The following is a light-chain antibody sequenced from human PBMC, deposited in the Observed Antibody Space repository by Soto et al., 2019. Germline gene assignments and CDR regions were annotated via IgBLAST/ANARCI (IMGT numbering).Light chain of an antibody. CDR1: NIGDKA. CDR3: QVWDTTLAQPI. J-gene: IGLJ2*01. CDR2: YDF. Sequence: SYVLTQRPSVSVAPEKTARITCGGDNIGDKAVHWFQQRPGQAPLLVIYYDFERPSGIPDRFSGSNSGNTATPTISRVEAGDEADYFCQVWDTTLAQPIFGGGTKLTVL. V-gene: IGLV3-21*04.